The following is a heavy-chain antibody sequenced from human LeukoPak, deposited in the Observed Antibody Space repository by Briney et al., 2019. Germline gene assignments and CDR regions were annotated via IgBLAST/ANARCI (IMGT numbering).Heavy chain of an antibody. CDR2: IYPGDSDT. CDR3: ARLSGYCSSTSCYGFDP. V-gene: IGHV5-51*01. D-gene: IGHD2-2*01. J-gene: IGHJ5*02. Sequence: RESLKISCKGSGYSFTSYWIGWVRQMPGKGLEWMGIIYPGDSDTRYSPSFQGQVTISADKSISTAYLQWSSLKASDTAMYYCARLSGYCSSTSCYGFDPWGQGTLVTVSS. CDR1: GYSFTSYW.